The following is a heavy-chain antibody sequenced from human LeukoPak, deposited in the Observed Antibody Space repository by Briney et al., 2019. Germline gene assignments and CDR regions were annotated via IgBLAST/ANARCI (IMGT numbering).Heavy chain of an antibody. CDR2: VDASGST. CDR3: ARGSSVGGTTYHHY. Sequence: PSETLSLTCAVSGGSISSGHYYWTWIRQPAGKGLEWIGCVDASGSTNYNPSVKSRVTMSLDTSKNQFSVNLTSVTAADTAIYYCARGSSVGGTTYHHYWGQGTLVSVSS. J-gene: IGHJ4*02. CDR1: GGSISSGHYY. D-gene: IGHD1-26*01. V-gene: IGHV4-61*02.